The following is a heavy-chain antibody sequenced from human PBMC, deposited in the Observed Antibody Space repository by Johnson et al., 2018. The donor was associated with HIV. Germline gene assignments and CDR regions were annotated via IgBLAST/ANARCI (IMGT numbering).Heavy chain of an antibody. Sequence: VQLVESGGGLDQPGGSLRLSCAASGLTFRDHYMDWVRQAPGKGLEWVGRIRTQVYSYTTEYAPSAKGRFSISRDDSKNSRYLQMTSLRTEDTAVYYCARPPGSPWNSAAFDIWGKGTMVTVSS. D-gene: IGHD1-1*01. CDR1: GLTFRDHY. CDR2: IRTQVYSYTT. J-gene: IGHJ3*02. CDR3: ARPPGSPWNSAAFDI. V-gene: IGHV3-72*01.